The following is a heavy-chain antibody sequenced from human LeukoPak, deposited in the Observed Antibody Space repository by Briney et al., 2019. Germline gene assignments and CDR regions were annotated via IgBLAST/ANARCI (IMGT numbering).Heavy chain of an antibody. D-gene: IGHD1-7*01. CDR1: GFTFSSYW. Sequence: GGPLRLSCAASGFTFSSYWMSWVRQAPGKGLEWVANIKQDGSEKYYVDSVKGRFTISRDNAKNSLYLQMNSLRAEDTAVYYCAGRDNWNYLSAFDIWGRGTMVTVSS. CDR3: AGRDNWNYLSAFDI. CDR2: IKQDGSEK. V-gene: IGHV3-7*01. J-gene: IGHJ3*02.